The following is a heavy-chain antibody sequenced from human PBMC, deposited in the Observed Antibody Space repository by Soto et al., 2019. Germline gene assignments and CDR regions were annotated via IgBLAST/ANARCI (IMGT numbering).Heavy chain of an antibody. CDR3: ASRKSSPYFDY. J-gene: IGHJ4*02. Sequence: TPSLTCTVSGGSISSGDYYWSWIRQPPGKGLEWIGNIYYSGSTYYNPSLKSRVTISIDTSKNQFSLKLSSVTAADTAVYYCASRKSSPYFDYWGQGTLVTVS. V-gene: IGHV4-30-4*01. CDR1: GGSISSGDYY. CDR2: IYYSGST. D-gene: IGHD2-21*01.